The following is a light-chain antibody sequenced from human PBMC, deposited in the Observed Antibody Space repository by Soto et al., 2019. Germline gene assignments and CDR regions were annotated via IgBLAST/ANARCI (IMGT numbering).Light chain of an antibody. J-gene: IGLJ2*01. CDR3: ETWDSNTRV. CDR1: SGHSSYI. V-gene: IGLV4-60*02. Sequence: QSVLTQSSSASASLGSSVKLTCTLSSGHSSYIIAWHQQQPGKAPRYLMKLEGSGSYNKGSGVPDRFSGSSSGADRYLTITILQFEDEGNYCCETWDSNTRVFGAGTKLTVL. CDR2: LEGSGSY.